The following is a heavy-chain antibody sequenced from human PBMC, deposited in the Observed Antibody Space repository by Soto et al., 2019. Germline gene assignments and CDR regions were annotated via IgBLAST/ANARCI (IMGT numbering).Heavy chain of an antibody. CDR1: GGSISSGGYY. J-gene: IGHJ4*02. D-gene: IGHD1-26*01. V-gene: IGHV4-31*03. CDR2: IYYSGST. Sequence: QVQLQESGPGLVKPSQTLSLTCTVSGGSISSGGYYWSWIRQHPGKGLEWIGYIYYSGSTYYNPSLTSRVTIEVNTSKNQFSLKLSSVTAGDTALYDGAGEGGGSWVWGGFDSWGQGTLVTVSS. CDR3: AGEGGGSWVWGGFDS.